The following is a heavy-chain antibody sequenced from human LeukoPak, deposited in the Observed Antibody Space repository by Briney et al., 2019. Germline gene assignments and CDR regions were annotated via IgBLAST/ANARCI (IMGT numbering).Heavy chain of an antibody. CDR1: GFMFSDYY. CDR3: ARRDWVSGAVRAFDI. D-gene: IGHD3-3*01. J-gene: IGHJ3*02. CDR2: ISNDSVDK. V-gene: IGHV3-11*04. Sequence: GGSLRLSCVGSGFMFSDYYMSWIRQAPGKGLEWVSYISNDSVDKYYVDSVRGRFTISRDNAKKSMYLQMSGLRVGDTAVYYCARRDWVSGAVRAFDIWGQGTMVTVSS.